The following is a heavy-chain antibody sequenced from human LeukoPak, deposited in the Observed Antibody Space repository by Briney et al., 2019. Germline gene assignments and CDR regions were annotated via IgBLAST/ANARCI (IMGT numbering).Heavy chain of an antibody. D-gene: IGHD2-2*01. CDR2: IKQDGSEK. CDR3: ARGGSVVVPAALRLFDY. Sequence: PGGSLSLSCAASGFTFSSYWMSWVRQAPGKGLEWVANIKQDGSEKYYVDSVKGRFTISRGNAKNSLYLQMNSLRAEDTAVYYCARGGSVVVPAALRLFDYWGQGTLVTVSS. J-gene: IGHJ4*02. V-gene: IGHV3-7*03. CDR1: GFTFSSYW.